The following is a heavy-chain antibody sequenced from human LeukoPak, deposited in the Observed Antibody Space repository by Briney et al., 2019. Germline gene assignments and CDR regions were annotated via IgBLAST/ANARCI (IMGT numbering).Heavy chain of an antibody. Sequence: PSETLSLTCTVSGGSISSHYWSWIRQPPGKGLEWIGYIYYSGGTNYNPSLKSRVTISVDTFKNQFSLKLSSVTAADTAVYYCVRSRSYNPGDYYFMDVWARGTTVTVS. J-gene: IGHJ6*03. CDR1: GGSISSHY. D-gene: IGHD1-1*01. CDR2: IYYSGGT. CDR3: VRSRSYNPGDYYFMDV. V-gene: IGHV4-59*11.